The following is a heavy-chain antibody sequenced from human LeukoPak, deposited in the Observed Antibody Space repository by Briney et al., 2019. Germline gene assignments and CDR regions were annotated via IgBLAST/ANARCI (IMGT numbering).Heavy chain of an antibody. D-gene: IGHD3-10*01. J-gene: IGHJ4*02. CDR3: AKDRGDYGSGSYYKGFDY. CDR1: GFTFSDYY. CDR2: ISSSGSTI. Sequence: PGGSLRLSCAASGFTFSDYYMSWIRQAPGKGLEWVSYISSSGSTIYYADSVKGRFTISRDNAKNSLYLQMNSLRAEDTAVYYCAKDRGDYGSGSYYKGFDYWGQGTLVTVSS. V-gene: IGHV3-11*01.